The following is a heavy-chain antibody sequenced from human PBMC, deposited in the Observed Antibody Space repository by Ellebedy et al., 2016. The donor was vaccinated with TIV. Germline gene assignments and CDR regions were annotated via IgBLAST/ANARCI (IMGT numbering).Heavy chain of an antibody. V-gene: IGHV1-69*13. D-gene: IGHD2-2*02. CDR3: AGRLRLRRSYNYSGLDV. CDR2: IIPIFGTA. Sequence: AASVNVSCKASGGTFSSYAISWVGQAPGQGLEWMGGIIPIFGTANYAQKFQGRVTITADESTSTAYMEVRSLRSEDTAVHYCAGRLRLRRSYNYSGLDVWGQGTTVTVSS. J-gene: IGHJ6*02. CDR1: GGTFSSYA.